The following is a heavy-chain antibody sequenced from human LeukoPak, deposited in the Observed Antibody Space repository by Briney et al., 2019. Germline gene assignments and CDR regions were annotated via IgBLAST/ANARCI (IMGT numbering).Heavy chain of an antibody. CDR1: GFTFNNYA. Sequence: GASLRLSCAASGFTFNNYAMNWVRQAPGKGLEWVSVITSSGSTYYADSVKGRFTISRDNSKNTLYLQMNSLRAEDTAIYYCAKDLYGDYDFDCWGRGTLVTVSS. J-gene: IGHJ4*02. CDR2: ITSSGST. V-gene: IGHV3-23*01. CDR3: AKDLYGDYDFDC. D-gene: IGHD4-17*01.